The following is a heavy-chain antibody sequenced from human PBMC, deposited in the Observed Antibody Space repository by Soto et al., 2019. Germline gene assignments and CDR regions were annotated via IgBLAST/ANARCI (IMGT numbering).Heavy chain of an antibody. CDR3: ARAGGLGAVAVDY. CDR1: GGSISSSSYY. CDR2: IYYSGST. Sequence: KPSETLSLTCTVSGGSISSSSYYWGWIRQPPGKGLEWIGSIYYSGSTYYNPSLKSRVTISVDRSKNQFSLKLSSVTAADTAVYYCARAGGLGAVAVDYWGQGTLVTVSS. J-gene: IGHJ4*02. V-gene: IGHV4-39*07. D-gene: IGHD6-19*01.